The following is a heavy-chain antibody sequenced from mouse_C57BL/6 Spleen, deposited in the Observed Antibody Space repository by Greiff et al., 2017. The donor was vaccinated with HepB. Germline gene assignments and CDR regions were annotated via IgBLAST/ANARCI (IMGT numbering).Heavy chain of an antibody. J-gene: IGHJ3*01. CDR1: GYSITSGYY. Sequence: EVKLMESGPGLVKPSQSLSLTCSVTGYSITSGYYWNWIRQFPGNKLEWMGYISYDGSNNYNPSLKNRISITRDTSKNKFFLKLNSVTTEDTATYHCAREYYSLSYWAEGTLVTVSA. D-gene: IGHD1-1*01. CDR3: AREYYSLSY. CDR2: ISYDGSN. V-gene: IGHV3-6*01.